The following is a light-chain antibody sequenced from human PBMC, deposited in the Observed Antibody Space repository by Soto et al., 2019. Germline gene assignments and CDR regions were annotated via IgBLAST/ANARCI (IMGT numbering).Light chain of an antibody. V-gene: IGKV3-20*01. Sequence: EIVLTQSPGTLSLSPGERATLSCRASQSVSSSYLAWYQQKPGQAPRLLIYGASSRATGIPDRFSGSGSGTDVTLTISRLEPEDFAVSYCQQYGSSPLVTFGQGTRLEIK. J-gene: IGKJ5*01. CDR1: QSVSSSY. CDR3: QQYGSSPLVT. CDR2: GAS.